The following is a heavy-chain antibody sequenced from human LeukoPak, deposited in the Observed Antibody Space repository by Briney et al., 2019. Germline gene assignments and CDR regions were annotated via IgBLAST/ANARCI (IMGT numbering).Heavy chain of an antibody. CDR2: ISDSGGST. CDR1: GFTFSSYA. CDR3: AKDTSIGRYCTNGVCSPFDY. J-gene: IGHJ4*02. D-gene: IGHD2-8*01. V-gene: IGHV3-23*01. Sequence: GGSLRLSCAASGFTFSSYAMSWVRQAPGKGLEWDSAISDSGGSTYDADSVKGRFTISRDNSKNTLYLQMNSLRAEDTAVYYCAKDTSIGRYCTNGVCSPFDYWGQGTLVTASS.